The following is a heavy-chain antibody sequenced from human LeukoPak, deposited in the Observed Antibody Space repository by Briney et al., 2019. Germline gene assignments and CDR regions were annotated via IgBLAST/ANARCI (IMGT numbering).Heavy chain of an antibody. CDR3: ARVPRYFDWLPPNNWFDP. CDR2: INPNSGGT. D-gene: IGHD3-9*01. CDR1: GYTFTGYY. Sequence: GASVKVSCKASGYTFTGYYMHWVRQAPGQGLEWMGWINPNSGGTSYAQKFQGRVTMTRDTSISTAYMELSRLRSDDTAVYYCARVPRYFDWLPPNNWFDPWGQGTLVTVSS. J-gene: IGHJ5*02. V-gene: IGHV1-2*02.